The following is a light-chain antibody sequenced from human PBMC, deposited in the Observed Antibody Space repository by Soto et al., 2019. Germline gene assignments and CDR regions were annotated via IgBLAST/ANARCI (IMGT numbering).Light chain of an antibody. V-gene: IGLV2-23*01. CDR3: CTYAGSSTVV. Sequence: QSALTQPASVSGSPGQSITISCTGTSSDVGSYNLVSWYQQHPGKAPKLMIYEGSKRPSGVSNRFSGSKSSNTASLTISGLQAEDEAHYYCCTYAGSSTVVFGGGTKVTVL. J-gene: IGLJ2*01. CDR1: SSDVGSYNL. CDR2: EGS.